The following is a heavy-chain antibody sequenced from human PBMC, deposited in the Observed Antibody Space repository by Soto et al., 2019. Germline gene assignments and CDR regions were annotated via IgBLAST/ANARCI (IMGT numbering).Heavy chain of an antibody. CDR1: GIIFRNYA. CDR2: ISGSGDST. CDR3: AKGYYYDSSGQVPLWENAFDI. V-gene: IGHV3-23*01. Sequence: GSLRLSCATSGIIFRNYAMGWVRQAPGKGLEWVSAISGSGDSTYYADSVKGRFTISRDNSKNTLYLQMNSLRVEDTAIYYCAKGYYYDSSGQVPLWENAFDIWGQGTTVTVS. D-gene: IGHD3-22*01. J-gene: IGHJ3*02.